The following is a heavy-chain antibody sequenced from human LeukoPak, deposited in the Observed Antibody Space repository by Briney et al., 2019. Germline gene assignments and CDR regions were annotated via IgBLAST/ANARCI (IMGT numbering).Heavy chain of an antibody. CDR2: IIPIFGTA. D-gene: IGHD4-17*01. Sequence: ASVKVSCKASGGTLSSYAISWVRQATGQGLEWMGGIIPIFGTANYAQKFQGRVTITADKSTSTAYMELSSLRSEDTAVYYCAAPLLMTTVTTGAFDIWGQGTMVTVSS. CDR1: GGTLSSYA. V-gene: IGHV1-69*06. CDR3: AAPLLMTTVTTGAFDI. J-gene: IGHJ3*02.